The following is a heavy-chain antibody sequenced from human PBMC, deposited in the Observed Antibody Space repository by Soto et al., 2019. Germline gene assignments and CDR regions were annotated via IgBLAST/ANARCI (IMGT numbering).Heavy chain of an antibody. CDR2: ISASGGLK. D-gene: IGHD1-26*01. CDR3: GGEVGAPSGLLDP. Sequence: EVQLSESGGDLRQPGGSLRLSCAASGFTFTNYAMTWVRQTPGKGLEWVSGISASGGLKYYADSVRGRFTVSRDNSKNILDLQKDDLRDEDTALYYRGGEVGAPSGLLDPRGQGNQGTLSS. J-gene: IGHJ5*02. V-gene: IGHV3-23*01. CDR1: GFTFTNYA.